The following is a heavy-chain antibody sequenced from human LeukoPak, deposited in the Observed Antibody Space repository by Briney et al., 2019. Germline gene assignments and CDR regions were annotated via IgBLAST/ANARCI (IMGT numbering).Heavy chain of an antibody. CDR3: ARDLLIRYFDWSYYYYYGMDV. D-gene: IGHD3-9*01. V-gene: IGHV1-46*01. CDR1: GYTFTSYY. Sequence: GASVKVSCKASGYTFTSYYMHWVRQAPGQGLEWMGIINTSGGSTSYAQKFQGRVTMTRDTSTSTVYMELSSLRSEDTAVYYCARDLLIRYFDWSYYYYYGMDVWGQGTTVTVSS. CDR2: INTSGGST. J-gene: IGHJ6*02.